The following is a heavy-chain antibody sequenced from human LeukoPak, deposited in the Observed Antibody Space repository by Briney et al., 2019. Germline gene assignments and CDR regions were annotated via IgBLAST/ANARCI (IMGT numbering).Heavy chain of an antibody. Sequence: GGSLRLSCAASGFNFANHAMSWVRQTPGKGLEWVSAISGGGDITYYADSVTGRFTISRDNSKNTLYLQMNSLRAEDTAVYYCARGRVTMVRGVISYYGMDVWGQGTTVTVSS. V-gene: IGHV3-23*01. CDR2: ISGGGDIT. D-gene: IGHD3-10*01. CDR1: GFNFANHA. CDR3: ARGRVTMVRGVISYYGMDV. J-gene: IGHJ6*02.